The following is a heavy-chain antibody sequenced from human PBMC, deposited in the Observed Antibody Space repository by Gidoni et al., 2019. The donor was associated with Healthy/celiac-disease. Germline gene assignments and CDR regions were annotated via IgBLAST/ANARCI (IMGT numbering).Heavy chain of an antibody. D-gene: IGHD4-17*01. CDR1: GFTFGVYA. CDR2: IRSKAYGGTT. Sequence: EVHLVASGGGSVHPGRSLRLSCTASGFTFGVYAISWFRQAPGKGLEWVGFIRSKAYGGTTEYAASVKGRFTISRDDSKSIAYLQMNSLKTEDTAVYYCTRVWVHYGDYGKRAFDIWGQGTMVTVSS. V-gene: IGHV3-49*03. CDR3: TRVWVHYGDYGKRAFDI. J-gene: IGHJ3*02.